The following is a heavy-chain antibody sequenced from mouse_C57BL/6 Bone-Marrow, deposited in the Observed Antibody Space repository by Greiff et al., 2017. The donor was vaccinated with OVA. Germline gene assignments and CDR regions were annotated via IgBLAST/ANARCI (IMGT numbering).Heavy chain of an antibody. Sequence: VHVKQSGPELVKPGASVKISCKASGYSFTGYYMNWVKQSPEKSLEWIGEINPSTGGTTYNQKFKAKATLTVDTSSSTAYMQLKSLTSEDSAVYYCARGTTVGFAYWGQGTLVTVSA. D-gene: IGHD1-1*01. CDR1: GYSFTGYY. V-gene: IGHV1-42*01. J-gene: IGHJ3*01. CDR3: ARGTTVGFAY. CDR2: INPSTGGT.